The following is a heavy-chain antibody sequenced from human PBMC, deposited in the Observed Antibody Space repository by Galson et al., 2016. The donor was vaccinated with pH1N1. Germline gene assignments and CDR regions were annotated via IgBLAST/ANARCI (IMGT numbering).Heavy chain of an antibody. V-gene: IGHV7-4-1*04. J-gene: IGHJ6*02. D-gene: IGHD2-2*01. CDR3: ARSYCSSTSCYGGSYYYYGMDV. Sequence: SVKVSCKASGYTFTHYAVNWVWQAPGQGLEWMGWINTNTGNPTYAQGFTGRFVFSLDTSVSMAFLQISSLRAEDTAVYYCARSYCSSTSCYGGSYYYYGMDVWGQGTTVTVSS. CDR1: GYTFTHYA. CDR2: INTNTGNP.